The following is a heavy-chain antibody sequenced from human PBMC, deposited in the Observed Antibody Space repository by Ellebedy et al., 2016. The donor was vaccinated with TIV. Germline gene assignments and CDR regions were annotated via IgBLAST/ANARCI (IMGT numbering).Heavy chain of an antibody. CDR3: AHEPFDSSGYSY. J-gene: IGHJ4*02. V-gene: IGHV2-5*02. D-gene: IGHD3-22*01. Sequence: SGPTLVKPTQTLTLTCTFSGFSLSPSGVAVAWIRQPPGKALEWLAVIYWDDDKRYSPSLKSRLTITKDTSKNQVVLTMTNLDPVDTATYYCAHEPFDSSGYSYWGQGTLVTVSS. CDR2: IYWDDDK. CDR1: GFSLSPSGVA.